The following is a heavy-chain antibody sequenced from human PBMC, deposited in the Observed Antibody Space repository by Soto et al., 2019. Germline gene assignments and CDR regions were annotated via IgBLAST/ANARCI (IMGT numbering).Heavy chain of an antibody. Sequence: GSPRLSCAASGCTVSSYTMRRVRQAPGKGLEWVSAISGSGGSTYYADSVKGRFTISRDNSKNTLYLQMNSLRAEDTAVYYSAKDRSRAGRRGDYWGQGTLGTXPS. CDR3: AKDRSRAGRRGDY. D-gene: IGHD6-6*01. CDR2: ISGSGGST. J-gene: IGHJ4*02. V-gene: IGHV3-23*01. CDR1: GCTVSSYT.